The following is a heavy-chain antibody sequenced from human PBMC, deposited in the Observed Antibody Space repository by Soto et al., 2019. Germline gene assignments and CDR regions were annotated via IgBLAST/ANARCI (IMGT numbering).Heavy chain of an antibody. J-gene: IGHJ6*02. CDR1: GGTFSSYA. Sequence: SVKVSCKASGGTFSSYAISWVRQAPGQGLEWMGGIIPIFGTANYAQKFQGRVTITADESTSTAYMELSSLRSEDTAVYYCARVLCGYSYTYGKDVWSQGTTDTVSS. CDR3: ARVLCGYSYTYGKDV. D-gene: IGHD5-18*01. CDR2: IIPIFGTA. V-gene: IGHV1-69*13.